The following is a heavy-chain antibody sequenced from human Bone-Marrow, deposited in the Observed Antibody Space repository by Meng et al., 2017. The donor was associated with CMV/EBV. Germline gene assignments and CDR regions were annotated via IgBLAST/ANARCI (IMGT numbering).Heavy chain of an antibody. CDR2: ISGSGGST. J-gene: IGHJ6*02. D-gene: IGHD6-13*01. V-gene: IGHV3-23*01. CDR3: AKEERSSWLPYYYYYYGMDV. Sequence: SYAMSWVRQAPGKGLEWVSAISGSGGSTYYADSVKGRFTISRDNSKNTLYLQMNSLRAEDTAVYYCAKEERSSWLPYYYYYYGMDVWGQGTTVTVSS. CDR1: SYA.